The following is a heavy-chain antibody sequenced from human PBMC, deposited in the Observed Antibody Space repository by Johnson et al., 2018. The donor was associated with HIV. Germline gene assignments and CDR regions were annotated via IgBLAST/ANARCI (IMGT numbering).Heavy chain of an antibody. Sequence: VQLVESGGGLVQPGGSLRLSCAASGFTFSSYDMHWVRQATGKGLEWVSAIGTAGDTYYPGSVKGRFTISRENAKNSLYLQMNSLRAGDTAVYYCAREGWLLYAFDIWGQGTMVTVSS. D-gene: IGHD6-19*01. J-gene: IGHJ3*02. V-gene: IGHV3-13*01. CDR3: AREGWLLYAFDI. CDR2: IGTAGDT. CDR1: GFTFSSYD.